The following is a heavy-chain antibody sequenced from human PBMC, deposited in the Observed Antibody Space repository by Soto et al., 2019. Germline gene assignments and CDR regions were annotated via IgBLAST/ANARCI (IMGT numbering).Heavy chain of an antibody. CDR2: IYYSGST. CDR3: ARVLRYYYDSSGYYPDY. V-gene: IGHV4-61*01. Sequence: SETLSLTCPVSGCSVSSGSYYWSWIRQPPGKGLEWIGYIYYSGSTNYNPSLKSRVTISVDTSKNQFSLKLSSVTAADTAVYYCARVLRYYYDSSGYYPDYWGQGTLVTVSS. J-gene: IGHJ4*02. D-gene: IGHD3-22*01. CDR1: GCSVSSGSYY.